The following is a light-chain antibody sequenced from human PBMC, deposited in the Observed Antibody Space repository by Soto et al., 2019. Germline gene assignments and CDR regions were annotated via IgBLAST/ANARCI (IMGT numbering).Light chain of an antibody. Sequence: QSVLTQPPSASGTPGQRVTISCSGSSSNIGSNTVNWYQQLPGTAPKLLIYTINQRPSGVPDRFSGSRSGTSASLAISGLQCEDEAHYYCAAWDDSLNGVVFGGGTKLTVL. CDR3: AAWDDSLNGVV. CDR1: SSNIGSNT. J-gene: IGLJ3*02. CDR2: TIN. V-gene: IGLV1-44*01.